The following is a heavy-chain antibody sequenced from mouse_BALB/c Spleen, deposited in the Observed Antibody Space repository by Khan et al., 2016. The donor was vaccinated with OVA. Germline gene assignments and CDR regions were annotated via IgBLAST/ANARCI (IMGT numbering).Heavy chain of an antibody. CDR1: GYTFINYW. CDR3: ARRGRRWDFDY. V-gene: IGHV1-7*01. J-gene: IGHJ2*01. CDR2: INPSTGYT. Sequence: QVQLQQSGAELAKPGASVKMSCKASGYTFINYWILWVKQRPGQGLEWIGYINPSTGYTEYNQNFQDKATLTADKSSSTAYMQLSSLTSEDSAVFYCARRGRRWDFDYWGQGTTRTVSS. D-gene: IGHD1-1*01.